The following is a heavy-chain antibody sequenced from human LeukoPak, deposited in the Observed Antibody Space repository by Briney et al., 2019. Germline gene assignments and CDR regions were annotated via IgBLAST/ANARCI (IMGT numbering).Heavy chain of an antibody. CDR1: GGSFSGYY. CDR2: INHSGST. Sequence: PSETLSLTCAVYGGSFSGYYWSWIPHPPGKGLEWIGEINHSGSTNYNPSLKSRVTMSVDTSKNQFSLKLSSVTAADTAVYYCARGRRGKDIVVVPAAPRGVYFDYWGQGTLVTVSS. D-gene: IGHD2-2*01. V-gene: IGHV4-34*01. J-gene: IGHJ4*02. CDR3: ARGRRGKDIVVVPAAPRGVYFDY.